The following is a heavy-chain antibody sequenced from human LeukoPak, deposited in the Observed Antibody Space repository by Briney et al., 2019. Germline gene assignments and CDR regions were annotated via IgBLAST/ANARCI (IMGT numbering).Heavy chain of an antibody. Sequence: GGSLRLSCAASGFTFSSYGMHWVRQAPGKGLEWVAFIRYDGSNKYYADPVKGRFTISRDNSKNTLYLQMNSLRAEDTAVYYCAKDPGSSGSTLDYWGQGTLVTVSS. V-gene: IGHV3-30*02. CDR3: AKDPGSSGSTLDY. CDR2: IRYDGSNK. CDR1: GFTFSSYG. D-gene: IGHD6-19*01. J-gene: IGHJ4*02.